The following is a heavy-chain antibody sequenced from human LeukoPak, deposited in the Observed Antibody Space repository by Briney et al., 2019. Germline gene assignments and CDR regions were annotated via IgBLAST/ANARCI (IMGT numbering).Heavy chain of an antibody. CDR3: VRDVGAVRGEVYFDY. D-gene: IGHD3-10*01. Sequence: GGSLRLSCAASGFTFSTFAMHWDRLSAGKGLEWVSSITGSGPYMLYADSVKHRFTISRDNTKNLLYLEMNSLRAEDTAMYFCVRDVGAVRGEVYFDYWGQGTLVTVSS. CDR2: ITGSGPYM. CDR1: GFTFSTFA. V-gene: IGHV3-21*06. J-gene: IGHJ4*02.